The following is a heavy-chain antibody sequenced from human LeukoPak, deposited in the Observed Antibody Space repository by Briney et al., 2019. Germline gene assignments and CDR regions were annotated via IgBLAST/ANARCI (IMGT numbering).Heavy chain of an antibody. CDR1: GFTFSSYE. V-gene: IGHV3-48*03. J-gene: IGHJ6*02. D-gene: IGHD5-12*01. CDR3: ARVGVATAPNYYYYYGMDV. Sequence: GGSLRLSCAASGFTFSSYEMNWVRQAPGKGLEWVSYISSSGSTIYYADSVKGRFTISRDNAKNSLYLQMNSLRAEDTAVYYCARVGVATAPNYYYYYGMDVWGQGTTVTVSS. CDR2: ISSSGSTI.